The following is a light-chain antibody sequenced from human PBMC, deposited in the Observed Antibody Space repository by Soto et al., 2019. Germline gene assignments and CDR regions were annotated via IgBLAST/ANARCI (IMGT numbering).Light chain of an antibody. CDR1: SXDVGAYYY. J-gene: IGLJ1*01. Sequence: QSVLAQPASVSGSPGQSITISCTGASXDVGAYYYVSWYQHYPGKAPKLMIYEVTNRPSGVSNRFSGSKSGNTASLTISGLQAKDEADYYCSSYTTSSTLWVFGTGTKVTVL. CDR2: EVT. V-gene: IGLV2-14*01. CDR3: SSYTTSSTLWV.